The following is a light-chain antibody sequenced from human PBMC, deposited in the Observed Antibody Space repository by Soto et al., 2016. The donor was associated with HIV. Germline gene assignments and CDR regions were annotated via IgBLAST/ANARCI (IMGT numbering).Light chain of an antibody. CDR3: QAWDSTIGGX. CDR2: QDS. Sequence: SYELTQAPSVSVSPGQTASITCSGDKLGDKYVCWYQQKPGQSPVLVIYQDSKRPSGIPERFSGSNSGNTATLTISGTQAIDEAEYYCQAWDSTIGGXFGTGTKVTVL. J-gene: IGLJ1*01. CDR1: KLGDKY. V-gene: IGLV3-1*01.